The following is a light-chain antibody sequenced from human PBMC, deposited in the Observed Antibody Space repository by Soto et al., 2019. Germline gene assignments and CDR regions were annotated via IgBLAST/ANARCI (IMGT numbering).Light chain of an antibody. J-gene: IGKJ4*01. V-gene: IGKV3-20*01. CDR2: GAS. CDR1: QNIINSY. CDR3: HQYGSSRRT. Sequence: EIVLTQSPGTLSLSPGERATLSCRASQNIINSYLAWYQQKPGQAPRLLLYGASSRAPGVPDRFSARASGTDFTLTISRLEPEDFAEYYCHQYGSSRRTFGGGTKVEIK.